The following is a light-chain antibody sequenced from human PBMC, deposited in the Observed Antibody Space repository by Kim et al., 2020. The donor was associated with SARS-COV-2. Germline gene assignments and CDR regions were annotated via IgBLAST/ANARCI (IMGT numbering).Light chain of an antibody. Sequence: VTISCSATSSNVVGYNYVGWYQQHPGKAPKLLIYYVIKRPSAVSTRFSASKSGGTASLTTSGLQAEDEANYYCSSYSSRGTLGVFGGGTQLTVL. V-gene: IGLV2-14*03. CDR1: SSNVVGYNY. CDR3: SSYSSRGTLGV. CDR2: YVI. J-gene: IGLJ3*02.